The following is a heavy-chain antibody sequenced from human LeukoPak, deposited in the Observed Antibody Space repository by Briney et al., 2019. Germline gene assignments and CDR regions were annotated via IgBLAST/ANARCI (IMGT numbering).Heavy chain of an antibody. CDR3: ARVRALNSGDDI. Sequence: GGSLRLSCAASGFTFNIYSMHWVRQAPGKGLEWVSIITSTSGYTDYADSVKGRFTISRDNAKNSLYLQMNSLRAEDTAVYYCARVRALNSGDDIWGQGTMVTVSS. CDR2: ITSTSGYT. J-gene: IGHJ3*02. D-gene: IGHD3-10*01. V-gene: IGHV3-21*01. CDR1: GFTFNIYS.